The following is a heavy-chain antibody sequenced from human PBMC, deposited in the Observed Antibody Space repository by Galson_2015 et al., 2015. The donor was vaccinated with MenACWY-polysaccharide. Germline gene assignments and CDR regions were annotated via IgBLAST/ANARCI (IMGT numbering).Heavy chain of an antibody. CDR2: IKQDGSEK. CDR3: ARERWVRGVFFDQ. Sequence: SLRLSCAASGFTFSNFWMSWVRQAPGKELEWVASIKQDGSEKYLVDPVKGRFTISRDNAENSLFLQMNSLRAEDTAVYYCARERWVRGVFFDQWGQGTLVTVSS. CDR1: GFTFSNFW. V-gene: IGHV3-7*01. J-gene: IGHJ4*02. D-gene: IGHD3-10*01.